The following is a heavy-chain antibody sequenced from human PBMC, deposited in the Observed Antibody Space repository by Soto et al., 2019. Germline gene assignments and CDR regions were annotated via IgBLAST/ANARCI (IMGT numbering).Heavy chain of an antibody. CDR3: AKRISGWYGPFDY. CDR1: GFTFSSYA. J-gene: IGHJ4*02. V-gene: IGHV3-23*01. Sequence: GGSLRLSCAASGFTFSSYAMTWVRLAPGKGLEWVSPISGGGTTAYYADSVKGRFTISRDKSENTLYLQMNSLTADDTAVYYCAKRISGWYGPFDYWGQGTLVTVSS. CDR2: ISGGGTTA. D-gene: IGHD6-19*01.